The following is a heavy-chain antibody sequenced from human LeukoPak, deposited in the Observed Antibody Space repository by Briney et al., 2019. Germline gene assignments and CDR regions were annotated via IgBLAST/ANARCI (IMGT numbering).Heavy chain of an antibody. J-gene: IGHJ4*02. Sequence: GGSLRLSCAASGFIFRSYWMSWARQAPGKGLEWVANIKQDGSEKFYVDSVKGRFTISRDNAKNSLYLQMNSLRAEDTAVYYCARTGTTFDYWGQGTLVTDSS. CDR2: IKQDGSEK. D-gene: IGHD1-7*01. CDR1: GFIFRSYW. V-gene: IGHV3-7*03. CDR3: ARTGTTFDY.